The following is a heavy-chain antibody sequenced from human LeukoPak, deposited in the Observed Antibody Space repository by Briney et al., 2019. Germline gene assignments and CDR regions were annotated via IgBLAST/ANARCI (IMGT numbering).Heavy chain of an antibody. D-gene: IGHD3-22*01. J-gene: IGHJ5*02. V-gene: IGHV1-46*01. CDR3: ARDYYYDSSGWNDP. Sequence: ASVKVSCKAPGYTFTSYYMHWVRQAPGQGLEWMGIINPSGGSTSYAQKFQGRVTITADESTSTAYMELSSLRSEDTAVYYCARDYYYDSSGWNDPWGQGTLVTVSS. CDR2: INPSGGST. CDR1: GYTFTSYY.